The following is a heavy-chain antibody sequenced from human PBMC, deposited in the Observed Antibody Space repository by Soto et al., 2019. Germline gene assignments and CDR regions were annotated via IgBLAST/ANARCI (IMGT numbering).Heavy chain of an antibody. CDR3: ARDRVDCSGGNCWRSAEDT. D-gene: IGHD2-15*01. Sequence: ASVKVSCKASGYTFTIYYMHWVRQAPGQGLEWMGIIDPSGGGTSYAQKFQGRLTMTRDTSTSTVYMELSSLRSEDTAVYYCARDRVDCSGGNCWRSAEDTWG. J-gene: IGHJ5*01. V-gene: IGHV1-46*01. CDR2: IDPSGGGT. CDR1: GYTFTIYY.